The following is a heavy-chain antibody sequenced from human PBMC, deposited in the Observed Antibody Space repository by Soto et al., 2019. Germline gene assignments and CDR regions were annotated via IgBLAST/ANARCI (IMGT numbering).Heavy chain of an antibody. CDR2: INHSGST. V-gene: IGHV4-34*01. CDR1: GGSFIGYL. Sequence: XDTLTLRGAVDGGSFIGYLSGWIRQPPGKGLDWSGEINHSGSTNYNPSLKSRVTISVDTSKNQFSLKRSSVTAADTAVYYCARKGGRLRFLGWLPSTGYYGMDVWGQGTTVTVSS. CDR3: ARKGGRLRFLGWLPSTGYYGMDV. D-gene: IGHD3-3*01. J-gene: IGHJ6*02.